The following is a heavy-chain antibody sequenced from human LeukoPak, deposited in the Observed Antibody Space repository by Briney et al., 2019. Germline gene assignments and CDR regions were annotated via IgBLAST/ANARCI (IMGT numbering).Heavy chain of an antibody. J-gene: IGHJ6*02. CDR2: ISYDGSNK. D-gene: IGHD3-10*01. CDR1: GFTFSSYA. Sequence: PGRSLRLSCAASGFTFSSYAMHWVRQAPGKGLEWVAVISYDGSNKYYADSVKGRFTISRDNSKNTLYLQMNSLSAEDTAVYYCIEGIQVFRGNYYYYGMDVWGQGTTVTVSS. CDR3: IEGIQVFRGNYYYYGMDV. V-gene: IGHV3-30-3*01.